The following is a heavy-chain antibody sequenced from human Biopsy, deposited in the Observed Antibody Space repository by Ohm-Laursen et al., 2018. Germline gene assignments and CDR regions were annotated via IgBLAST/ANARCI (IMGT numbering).Heavy chain of an antibody. D-gene: IGHD4/OR15-4a*01. J-gene: IGHJ4*02. CDR1: GDSISSSTYY. V-gene: IGHV4-39*01. CDR3: AQTRNDYGGFYFDY. Sequence: SETLSLTCSVSGDSISSSTYYWGWIRQPPGKGLEWIGTIRNTYFRTSLKRRVTMAGDTSKNQFSLKLSSGTAADTGVYYCAQTRNDYGGFYFDYWGRGTLVTVSS. CDR2: IRNT.